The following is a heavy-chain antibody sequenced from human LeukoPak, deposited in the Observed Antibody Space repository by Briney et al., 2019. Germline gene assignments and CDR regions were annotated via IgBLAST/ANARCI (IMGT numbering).Heavy chain of an antibody. CDR3: AKDRIEMATIWGGYYFDY. V-gene: IGHV3-66*01. CDR2: IYSGGST. Sequence: GGSLRLSCAASGFTVSSNYMSWVRQAPGKGLEWVSVIYSGGSTYYADSVKGRFTISRDNSKNTLYLQMNSPRAEDTAVYYCAKDRIEMATIWGGYYFDYWGQGTLVTVSS. CDR1: GFTVSSNY. D-gene: IGHD5-24*01. J-gene: IGHJ4*02.